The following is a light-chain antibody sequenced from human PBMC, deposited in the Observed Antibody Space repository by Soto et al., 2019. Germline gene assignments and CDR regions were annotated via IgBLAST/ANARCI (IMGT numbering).Light chain of an antibody. J-gene: IGLJ3*02. CDR3: QVWHTSSDHWV. V-gene: IGLV3-21*02. CDR1: NIESRN. Sequence: SYELTQPPSVSVAPGQTATIACGGDNIESRNVHWYQQRPGQAPVLVVHDDSDRPAGIPERFSGSNSDNTATLTISRVEAGDEADYYCQVWHTSSDHWVFGGGTKVTVL. CDR2: DDS.